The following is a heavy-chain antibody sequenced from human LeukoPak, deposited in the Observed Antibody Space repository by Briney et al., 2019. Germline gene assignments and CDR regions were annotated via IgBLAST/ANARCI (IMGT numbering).Heavy chain of an antibody. V-gene: IGHV1-8*01. J-gene: IGHJ3*02. CDR1: GYTFTSYD. CDR2: MNPNSGNT. Sequence: GASVKVSCKASGYTFTSYDINWVRQATGQGLEWMGWMNPNSGNTGYAQKFQGRVTMTRNTSISTAYMELSSLRSEDTAVYYCARGYSSGWYGEHAFYIWGQGTTVTVSS. D-gene: IGHD6-19*01. CDR3: ARGYSSGWYGEHAFYI.